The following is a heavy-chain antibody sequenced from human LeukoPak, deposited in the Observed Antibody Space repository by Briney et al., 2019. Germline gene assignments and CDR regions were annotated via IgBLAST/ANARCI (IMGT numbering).Heavy chain of an antibody. CDR1: GGSISSSSYY. V-gene: IGHV4-39*01. D-gene: IGHD6-19*01. J-gene: IGHJ4*02. Sequence: SETLSLTCTVSGGSISSSSYYWGWIRQPPGKVLEWIGSIYYSGSTYYNPSLKSRVTISVDMSKNQFSLKLSSVTAADTAVYYCARLFVQYSSGWSLLFFDYWGQGTLVTVSS. CDR2: IYYSGST. CDR3: ARLFVQYSSGWSLLFFDY.